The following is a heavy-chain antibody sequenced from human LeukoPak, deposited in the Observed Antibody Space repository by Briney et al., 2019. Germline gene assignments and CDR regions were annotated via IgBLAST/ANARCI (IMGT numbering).Heavy chain of an antibody. J-gene: IGHJ4*02. CDR3: ARAGGITISDYFDY. Sequence: GGSLRLSCAASGFTFSSYSMNWVRQAPGKGLEWVSSISSSSSYIYYSDSVKGRFTISRDNAKNSLYLQMNSLRAEDTAVYYCARAGGITISDYFDYWGQGTLVTVSS. CDR1: GFTFSSYS. V-gene: IGHV3-21*01. D-gene: IGHD3-9*01. CDR2: ISSSSSYI.